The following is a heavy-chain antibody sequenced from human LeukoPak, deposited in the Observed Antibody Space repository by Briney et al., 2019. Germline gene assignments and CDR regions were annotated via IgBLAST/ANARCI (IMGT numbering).Heavy chain of an antibody. V-gene: IGHV3-23*01. J-gene: IGHJ4*02. CDR3: ATDDHLNRA. Sequence: GESLTLSCAPSGLTLSNYAMSWVRQAPGKGLEWVSGITARADSTYYADSVKGRVTISRDNSKNTLFLQLNSLRADDAAVYYCATDDHLNRAWGQGTMVTVSS. D-gene: IGHD1-14*01. CDR2: ITARADST. CDR1: GLTLSNYA.